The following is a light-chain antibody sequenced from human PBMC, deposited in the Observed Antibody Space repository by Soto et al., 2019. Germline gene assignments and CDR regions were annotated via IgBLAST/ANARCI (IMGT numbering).Light chain of an antibody. V-gene: IGKV3-20*01. J-gene: IGKJ4*01. Sequence: EIVLTQSPGTLSLSPGERATLSCRASQSVSSSYLAWYQQKPGQAPRLLVYGASSRATGIPDRFSGSGSGTDFTLTISRLEPEYFAVYYCQQHGSSPPLTFGGGTKVEIK. CDR3: QQHGSSPPLT. CDR1: QSVSSSY. CDR2: GAS.